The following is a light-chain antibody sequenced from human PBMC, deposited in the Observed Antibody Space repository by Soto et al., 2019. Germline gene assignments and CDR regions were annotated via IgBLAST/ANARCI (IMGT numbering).Light chain of an antibody. CDR1: QSVSSSY. CDR3: QQYDSSPPDT. Sequence: EIVLTQSPVTLSLSPGERATLSCRASQSVSSSYLAWYQQKPGQAPRLLIYGASSRATGIPDRFSGSGSGTDFTLTISRLEPEDFAVYYCQQYDSSPPDTFVQGTKLEIK. CDR2: GAS. V-gene: IGKV3-20*01. J-gene: IGKJ2*01.